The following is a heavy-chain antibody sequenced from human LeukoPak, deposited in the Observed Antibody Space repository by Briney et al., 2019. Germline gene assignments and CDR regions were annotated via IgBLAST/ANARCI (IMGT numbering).Heavy chain of an antibody. CDR3: ARQIDREVPVDSDH. J-gene: IGHJ4*02. CDR1: GHSISGNYY. V-gene: IGHV4-38-2*01. Sequence: PSETLSPTCAVSGHSISGNYYWGWIRQPPGKGLEWIGSIYHNGETYYSPSLKSRVTMSVDTSKNQFSLKLNSVTAADTAVHYCARQIDREVPVDSDHWGQGTLVTVSS. D-gene: IGHD2-2*01. CDR2: IYHNGET.